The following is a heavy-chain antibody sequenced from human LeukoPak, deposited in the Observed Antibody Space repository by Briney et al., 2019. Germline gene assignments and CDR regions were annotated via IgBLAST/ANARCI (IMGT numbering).Heavy chain of an antibody. CDR3: ARVKYSGSEVLGYYYYMDV. J-gene: IGHJ6*03. Sequence: ASVKVSCKASGYTFTSYGISWVRQAPGQGLEWMGWISAYNGNTNYAQKLQGRVTMTTDTSTSTAYMELRSLRSDDTAVYYCARVKYSGSEVLGYYYYMDVWGKGTTVTVSS. D-gene: IGHD5-12*01. CDR1: GYTFTSYG. V-gene: IGHV1-18*01. CDR2: ISAYNGNT.